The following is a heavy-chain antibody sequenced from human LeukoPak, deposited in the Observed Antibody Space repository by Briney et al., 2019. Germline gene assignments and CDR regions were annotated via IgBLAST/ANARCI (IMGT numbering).Heavy chain of an antibody. D-gene: IGHD6-6*01. J-gene: IGHJ4*02. CDR2: ISSSGSTI. CDR3: ARVRSDYSSSSPPDY. V-gene: IGHV3-11*04. Sequence: GGSLRLSCAASGFTSSDYYMSWIRQAPGKGLEWVSYISSSGSTIYYADSVKGRFTISRDNAKNTLYLQMNSLRAEDTAIYFCARVRSDYSSSSPPDYWGQGTPVTVSS. CDR1: GFTSSDYY.